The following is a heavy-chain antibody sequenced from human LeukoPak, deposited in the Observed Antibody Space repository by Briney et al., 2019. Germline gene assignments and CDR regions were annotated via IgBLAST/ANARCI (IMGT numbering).Heavy chain of an antibody. Sequence: SETLSLTCAVSGYSISSGYYWGWVRQPPGKGLEWIGSIYHSGSTYYNPSLKSRVTISVDTSKNQFSLNLSSVTAADTAVYFCARHEEGLQLLGFDYWGQGTLVTVSS. J-gene: IGHJ4*02. CDR2: IYHSGST. V-gene: IGHV4-38-2*01. CDR1: GYSISSGYY. CDR3: ARHEEGLQLLGFDY. D-gene: IGHD5-24*01.